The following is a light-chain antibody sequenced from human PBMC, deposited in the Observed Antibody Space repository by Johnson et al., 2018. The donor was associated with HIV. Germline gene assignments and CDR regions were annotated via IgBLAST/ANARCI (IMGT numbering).Light chain of an antibody. V-gene: IGLV1-51*01. CDR3: GTWDSSLSAYV. Sequence: VLTQPPSVSAAPGQQVTISCSGSSSNIGRNYVSWYQQLPGTAPKLLIFDNNKRPSGIPDRFSASKSGTSATLGITGLQTGDEADYYCGTWDSSLSAYVCGTGTKVTVL. J-gene: IGLJ1*01. CDR1: SSNIGRNY. CDR2: DNN.